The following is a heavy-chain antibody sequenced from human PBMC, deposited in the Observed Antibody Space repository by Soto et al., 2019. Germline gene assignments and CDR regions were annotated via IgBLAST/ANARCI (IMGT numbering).Heavy chain of an antibody. CDR1: GGSFGGYY. CDR3: ARVGEPDAFDI. D-gene: IGHD3-10*01. V-gene: IGHV4-34*01. CDR2: INHSGST. J-gene: IGHJ3*02. Sequence: SETLSLTCAVYGGSFGGYYWSWIRQPPGKGLEWIGEINHSGSTNYNPSLKSRVTISVDTSKNQFSLKLSSVTAADTAVYYCARVGEPDAFDISGQGTMVTVSS.